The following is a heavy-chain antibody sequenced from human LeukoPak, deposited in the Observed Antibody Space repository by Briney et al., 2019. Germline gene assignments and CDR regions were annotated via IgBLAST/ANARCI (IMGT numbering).Heavy chain of an antibody. V-gene: IGHV4-31*03. Sequence: TSESLSLTCTVSGASISSSSYYWGWIRQRPGKGLEWIGYIYKPGSTYYNPSLKSRVTMSVDTSRNQFSLKLNSVPAADTAVYYCARDVLRWGEGTLVTVSP. J-gene: IGHJ4*02. CDR1: GASISSSSYY. CDR2: IYKPGST. CDR3: ARDVLR.